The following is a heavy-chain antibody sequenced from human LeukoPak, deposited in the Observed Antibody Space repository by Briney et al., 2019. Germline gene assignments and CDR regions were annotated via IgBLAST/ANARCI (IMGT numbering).Heavy chain of an antibody. D-gene: IGHD4-17*01. Sequence: SETLSLTCSVSDDSITMYYWTWIRQPPGKGLEWIGYIYYSGSTKYNPSLKSRVTISIDTSKNEFSLKLSSVTAADTAIYYCARGTVILDYWGQGTLVTVSS. J-gene: IGHJ4*02. CDR2: IYYSGST. V-gene: IGHV4-59*01. CDR1: DDSITMYY. CDR3: ARGTVILDY.